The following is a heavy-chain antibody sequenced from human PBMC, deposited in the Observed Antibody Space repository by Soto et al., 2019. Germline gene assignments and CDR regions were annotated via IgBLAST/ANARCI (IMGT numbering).Heavy chain of an antibody. V-gene: IGHV4-59*01. D-gene: IGHD6-13*01. CDR1: GGSISSYY. J-gene: IGHJ5*02. CDR3: ARRESSSWENNWFDP. CDR2: IYYSGST. Sequence: SETLSLTCTVSGGSISSYYWSWIRQPPGKGLEWIGYIYYSGSTNYNPSLKSRVTISVDTSKNQFSLKLSSVTAADTAVYYCARRESSSWENNWFDPWGQGTLVTVSS.